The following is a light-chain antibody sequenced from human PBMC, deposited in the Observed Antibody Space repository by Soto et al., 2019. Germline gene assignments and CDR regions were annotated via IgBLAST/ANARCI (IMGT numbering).Light chain of an antibody. CDR1: SSNIGAFYA. V-gene: IGLV1-40*01. J-gene: IGLJ1*01. CDR2: GNT. CDR3: QSYESGPRGV. Sequence: SVVTQPPSVSGAPGQMDTLLCTGTSSNIGAFYAVHWYQQRPGSAPHLLTYGNTNRHSGVPDRFSGSKSGTSASLAITGLQAEDEADYYCQSYESGPRGVFGTGTKVTVL.